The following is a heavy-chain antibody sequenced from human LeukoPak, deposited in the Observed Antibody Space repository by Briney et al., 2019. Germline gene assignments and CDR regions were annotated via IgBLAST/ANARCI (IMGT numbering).Heavy chain of an antibody. V-gene: IGHV3-23*01. Sequence: HPGGSLRLSCAASGFTFNNYAMTWVRQAPGKGLQWVSSIIGSTGSTYYADSVKGRFTISRDNSKNTLYLQINSLRAEDTAAYYCAKGTSAYSNYVTDYWGQGTLVTVSS. D-gene: IGHD4-11*01. CDR2: IIGSTGST. CDR3: AKGTSAYSNYVTDY. CDR1: GFTFNNYA. J-gene: IGHJ4*02.